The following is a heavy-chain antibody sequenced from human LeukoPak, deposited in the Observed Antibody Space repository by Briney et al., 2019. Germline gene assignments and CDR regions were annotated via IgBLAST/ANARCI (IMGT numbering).Heavy chain of an antibody. CDR3: ARERLGYSPSTKDWFDP. Sequence: SETLSLTCTVSGSSISSYYWSWIRQPAGKGLEWIGRIYTSGSTNYNPSLKSRVTMSVDTSKNQFSLKLSSVTAADTAVYYCARERLGYSPSTKDWFDPWGQGTLVTVSS. J-gene: IGHJ5*02. CDR1: GSSISSYY. CDR2: IYTSGST. D-gene: IGHD5-12*01. V-gene: IGHV4-4*07.